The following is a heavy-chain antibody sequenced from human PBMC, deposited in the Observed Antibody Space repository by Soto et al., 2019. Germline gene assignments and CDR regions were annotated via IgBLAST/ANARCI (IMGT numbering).Heavy chain of an antibody. J-gene: IGHJ4*02. D-gene: IGHD3-22*01. Sequence: SVKVSCKASGGTFSSYAISWVRQAPGQGLEWMGGIIPIFGTANYAQKFQGRVTITADKSTSTAYMELSSLRSEDTAVYYCTRGAHYYDSSGYYGYWGQGTLVTVSS. CDR3: TRGAHYYDSSGYYGY. V-gene: IGHV1-69*06. CDR2: IIPIFGTA. CDR1: GGTFSSYA.